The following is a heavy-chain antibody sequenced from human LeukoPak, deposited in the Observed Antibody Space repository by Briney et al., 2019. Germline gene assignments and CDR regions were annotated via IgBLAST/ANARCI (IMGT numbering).Heavy chain of an antibody. D-gene: IGHD3-10*01. CDR1: GFTFDDYA. J-gene: IGHJ3*02. V-gene: IGHV3-9*01. Sequence: GRSLRLSCAASGFTFDDYAMHWVRQAPGKGLEWVSGISWNSGSIGYADSVKGRFTISRDNAKNSLYLQMNSLRAEDTALYYCAAEPPPSDGDALAFDIWGQGTMVTVSS. CDR3: AAEPPPSDGDALAFDI. CDR2: ISWNSGSI.